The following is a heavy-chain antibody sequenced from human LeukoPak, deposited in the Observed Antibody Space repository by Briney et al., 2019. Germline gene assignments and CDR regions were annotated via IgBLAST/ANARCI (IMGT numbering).Heavy chain of an antibody. V-gene: IGHV4-39*01. Sequence: PSETLSLTCTVSGVSISSSLYYWGWIRQPPRKGLEWIGTIYYSGNTYYNPSLKSRVTISVDTSKNQFSLKLGSVTAADTAVCYCARGLLYSGSFSRNWFDPWGQGTLVTVSS. CDR2: IYYSGNT. CDR1: GVSISSSLYY. CDR3: ARGLLYSGSFSRNWFDP. D-gene: IGHD1-26*01. J-gene: IGHJ5*02.